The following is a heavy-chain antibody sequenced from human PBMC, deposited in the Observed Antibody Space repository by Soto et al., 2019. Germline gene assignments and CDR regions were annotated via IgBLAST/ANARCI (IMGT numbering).Heavy chain of an antibody. CDR2: ISYDGSNK. D-gene: IGHD1-1*01. Sequence: QVQLVESGGGVVQPGRSLRLSCAASGFTFSSYAMHWFRQAPGKGLEWVAVISYDGSNKYYADSVKGRFTISRDNSKNTLYLQMNSLRAEDTAVYYCARVGGTDYYYYGMDVWGQGTTVTVSS. CDR1: GFTFSSYA. J-gene: IGHJ6*02. CDR3: ARVGGTDYYYYGMDV. V-gene: IGHV3-30-3*01.